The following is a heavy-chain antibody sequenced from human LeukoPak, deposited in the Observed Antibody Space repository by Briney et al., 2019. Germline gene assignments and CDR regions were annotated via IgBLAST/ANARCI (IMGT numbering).Heavy chain of an antibody. Sequence: SETLSLTWPVVGGSISSYYWSWIRQPQGKGLEWIGYIYYSGITNYNRSLRSRVTLSVDTSKKQLSLKLSSVTAASTAVYYSGRTNYNPSLKSRVTISVDTSKNQFSLKLSSVTAADTAVYYCAREGWYYYDSSGENAFDIWGQGTMVTVSS. CDR1: GGSISSYY. J-gene: IGHJ3*02. V-gene: IGHV4-59*01. D-gene: IGHD3-10*01. CDR3: GRTNYNPSLKSRVTISVDTSKNQFSLKLSSVTAADTAVYYCAREGWYYYDSSGENAFDI. CDR2: IYYSGIT.